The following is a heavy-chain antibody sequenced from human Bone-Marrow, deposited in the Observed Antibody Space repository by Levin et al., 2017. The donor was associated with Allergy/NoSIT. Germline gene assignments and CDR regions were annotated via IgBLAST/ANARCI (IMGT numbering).Heavy chain of an antibody. D-gene: IGHD6-13*01. CDR3: ARSSRIAAAGGRSGFDP. CDR2: INPNSGGT. Sequence: ASVKVSCKASGYTFTGYYMHWVRQAPGQGLEWMGWINPNSGGTNYAQKFQGRVTMTRDTSISTAYMELSRLRSDDTAVYYCARSSRIAAAGGRSGFDPWGQGTLVTVSS. CDR1: GYTFTGYY. V-gene: IGHV1-2*02. J-gene: IGHJ5*02.